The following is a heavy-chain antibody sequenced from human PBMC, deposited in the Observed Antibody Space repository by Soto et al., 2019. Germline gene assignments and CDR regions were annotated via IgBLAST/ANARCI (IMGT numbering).Heavy chain of an antibody. CDR2: IYYSGST. J-gene: IGHJ1*01. V-gene: IGHV4-39*01. CDR1: GGSISSSSYY. Sequence: QLQLQESGPGLVKPSETLSLTCTVSGGSISSSSYYWGWIRQPPGKGLAWIGSIYYSGSTYYNPSLKSRVTISVNTSNNPWSMKLTSGAAAAPAVYYCARLGLEARGGYYPALWCVYWRQGSLVTVSS. CDR3: ARLGLEARGGYYPALWCVY. D-gene: IGHD3-10*01.